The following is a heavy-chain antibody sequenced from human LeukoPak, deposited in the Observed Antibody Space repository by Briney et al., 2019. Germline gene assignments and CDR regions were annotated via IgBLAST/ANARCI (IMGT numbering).Heavy chain of an antibody. CDR2: ITTSDGNT. V-gene: IGHV3-23*01. CDR1: GFTFSSYT. CDR3: AKDGGLWVSAHWGDS. D-gene: IGHD7-27*01. Sequence: GGSLRLSCAASGFTFSSYTMSWVRQAPGKGREWVSTITTSDGNTYYADSVKGRFTVSRDNSKNTLFLQMNSLRAEDTAVYYCAKDGGLWVSAHWGDSWGRGTLVTVSS. J-gene: IGHJ4*02.